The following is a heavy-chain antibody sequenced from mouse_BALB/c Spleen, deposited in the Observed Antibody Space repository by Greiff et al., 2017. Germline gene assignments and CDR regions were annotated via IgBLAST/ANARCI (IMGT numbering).Heavy chain of an antibody. V-gene: IGHV2-2*02. Sequence: QVQLKESGPDLVAPSQSLSITCTVSGFSLTSYGVHWVRQSPGKGLEWLGVIWSGGSTDYNAAFISRLSISKDNSKSQVFFKMNSLQANDTAIYYCASNYYAMDYWGQGTSVTVSS. J-gene: IGHJ4*01. CDR2: IWSGGST. CDR1: GFSLTSYG. CDR3: ASNYYAMDY.